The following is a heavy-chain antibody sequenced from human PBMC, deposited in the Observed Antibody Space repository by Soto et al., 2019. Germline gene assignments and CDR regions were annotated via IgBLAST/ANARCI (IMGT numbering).Heavy chain of an antibody. J-gene: IGHJ4*02. CDR2: IIPIFGTA. Sequence: QVQLVQSGAEVKKPGSSVKVSCKASGGTFSSYAISWVRQAPGQGLEWMGGIIPIFGTANYAQKFQGRVTITADESTSTAYKELSSLRSEDTAVYYCAREGAETTVTTGPRVDYWGQGTLVTVSS. V-gene: IGHV1-69*01. CDR1: GGTFSSYA. D-gene: IGHD4-17*01. CDR3: AREGAETTVTTGPRVDY.